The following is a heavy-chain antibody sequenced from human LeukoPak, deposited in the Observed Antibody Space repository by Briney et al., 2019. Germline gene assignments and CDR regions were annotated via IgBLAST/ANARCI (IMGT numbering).Heavy chain of an antibody. Sequence: ASLKVSCKASGGTFSSYAISWVRQAPGQRLEWMGGIIPIFCTANYAQKFQARVAITNDESTPTAYLDLSSLRSEHTAVYYCARGDPQHSGSYSPFGHWGQGTLVTVSS. CDR2: IIPIFCTA. V-gene: IGHV1-69*05. CDR1: GGTFSSYA. D-gene: IGHD1-26*01. CDR3: ARGDPQHSGSYSPFGH. J-gene: IGHJ4*02.